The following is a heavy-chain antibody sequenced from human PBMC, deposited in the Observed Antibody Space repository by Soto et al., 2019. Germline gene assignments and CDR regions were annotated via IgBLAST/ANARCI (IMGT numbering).Heavy chain of an antibody. CDR3: AREEGSGSIDY. V-gene: IGHV4-59*01. Sequence: QVQLQESGPGLVKPSETLSLTYTVSGGSISSYYWSWIRQPPGKGLEWIGYIYYSGSTNYNPSLKSRVTISVDTSKNQFSLKLSSVTAADTAVYYCAREEGSGSIDYWGQGTLVTVSS. CDR1: GGSISSYY. CDR2: IYYSGST. J-gene: IGHJ4*02. D-gene: IGHD1-26*01.